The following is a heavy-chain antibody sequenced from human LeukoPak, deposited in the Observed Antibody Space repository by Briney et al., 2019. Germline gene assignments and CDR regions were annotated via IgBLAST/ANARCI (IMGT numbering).Heavy chain of an antibody. Sequence: SETLSLTCTVSGDSISRYYWSWIRQPAGKGLEWIGRIYNGGVITYNPSLKSRVTMSIDTSNNQFSLRLRFVTAAATAVYYCARDSGTTGEVKFDAWGQGALVTVSS. V-gene: IGHV4-4*07. D-gene: IGHD3-10*01. CDR3: ARDSGTTGEVKFDA. CDR1: GDSISRYY. CDR2: IYNGGVI. J-gene: IGHJ5*02.